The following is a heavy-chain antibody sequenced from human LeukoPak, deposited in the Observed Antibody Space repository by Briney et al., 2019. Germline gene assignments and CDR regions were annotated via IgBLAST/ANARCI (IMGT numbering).Heavy chain of an antibody. Sequence: SETLSLTCTVSGGSISSSSYYWGWIRQPPGKGLEWIGSIYYSGSTYYNPSLKSRVTISVDTSKNQFSLKLSSVTAADTAVYYCARVRAVAGIHWGQGTLVTASS. J-gene: IGHJ4*02. CDR3: ARVRAVAGIH. V-gene: IGHV4-39*07. CDR1: GGSISSSSYY. CDR2: IYYSGST. D-gene: IGHD6-19*01.